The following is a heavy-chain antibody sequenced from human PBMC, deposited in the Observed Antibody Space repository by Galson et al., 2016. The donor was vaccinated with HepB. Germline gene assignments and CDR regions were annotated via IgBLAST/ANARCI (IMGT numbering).Heavy chain of an antibody. V-gene: IGHV5-51*01. D-gene: IGHD3-10*01. CDR1: GYRFTSHW. J-gene: IGHJ3*02. CDR2: IDPGDSDT. Sequence: QSGAEVKKPGESLKISCKASGYRFTSHWIAWVRQMPGKGLEWMGIIDPGDSDTIYSPSFQGQVTISADRSISTVFLQWNSLKASYTAMYYCARFESFWLVGGGRDGSESDGSDMWGQVTMITVSS. CDR3: ARFESFWLVGGGRDGSESDGSDM.